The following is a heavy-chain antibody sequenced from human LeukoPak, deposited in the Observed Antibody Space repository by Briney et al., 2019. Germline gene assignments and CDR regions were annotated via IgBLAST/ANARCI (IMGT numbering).Heavy chain of an antibody. J-gene: IGHJ4*02. V-gene: IGHV3-11*01. CDR3: AREYRVVAASFDN. Sequence: GGSLRLSCAAAGFIFSKYYMSWIRQAAWKGREWVGYISSSGSTIYYAASVKGRFTISRENAKNSLFIKMNTLRAEDTPVYYCAREYRVVAASFDNWGQGTLVTVSS. D-gene: IGHD2-2*01. CDR1: GFIFSKYY. CDR2: ISSSGSTI.